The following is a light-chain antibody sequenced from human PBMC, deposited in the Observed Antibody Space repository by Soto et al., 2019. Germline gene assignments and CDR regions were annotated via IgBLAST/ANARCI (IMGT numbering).Light chain of an antibody. J-gene: IGKJ2*01. Sequence: ERVMTQSPATLSLSPGERAALSCRASQSINTELAWYQQKPCQPPRLLIYGASPRATGVPARFTGTESGSEFTLTSSGLESEDFAVYYCQQGHNWPLTFGQGTRLEI. CDR2: GAS. CDR3: QQGHNWPLT. V-gene: IGKV3-15*01. CDR1: QSINTE.